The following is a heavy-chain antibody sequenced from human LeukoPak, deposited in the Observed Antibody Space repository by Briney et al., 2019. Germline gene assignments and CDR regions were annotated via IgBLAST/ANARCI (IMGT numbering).Heavy chain of an antibody. V-gene: IGHV3-30*04. Sequence: GGSLRLSCAASGFTFSSYAMHWVRQAPGKGLEWVAVISYDGSNKYYADSVKGRFTISRDNSKNTLYLQMNSLRAEDTAVYYCAKSALTMVRGDLGYWGQGTLVTVSS. CDR2: ISYDGSNK. J-gene: IGHJ4*02. CDR3: AKSALTMVRGDLGY. D-gene: IGHD3-10*01. CDR1: GFTFSSYA.